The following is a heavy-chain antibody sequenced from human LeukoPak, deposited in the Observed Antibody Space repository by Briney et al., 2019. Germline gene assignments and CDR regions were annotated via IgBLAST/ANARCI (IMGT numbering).Heavy chain of an antibody. CDR1: GFTLSTNA. J-gene: IGHJ4*02. CDR3: ATSPRGYSHGYDY. D-gene: IGHD5-18*01. CDR2: ISGSGAST. V-gene: IGHV3-23*01. Sequence: GGSLRLSCLTSGFTLSTNAMSWVRQAPGKGLEWISGISGSGASTYYADSVKGQFTISRDDSRNTLYLQMNSLRGDDTAVYYCATSPRGYSHGYDYWGQGTLVTVSS.